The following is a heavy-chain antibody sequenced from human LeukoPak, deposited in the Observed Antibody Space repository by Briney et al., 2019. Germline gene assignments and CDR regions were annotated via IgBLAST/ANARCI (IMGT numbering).Heavy chain of an antibody. Sequence: GESLKISCKGSGYSFTSYWIGWVRQMPGKGLEWMGIIYPGDSDTRYSPSFQGQVTISADKSISTAYLQWSSLKASDTAMYYCARQGREHSSTSSHGGAIGAFDIWGQGTMVTVSS. J-gene: IGHJ3*02. CDR2: IYPGDSDT. D-gene: IGHD2-2*01. CDR1: GYSFTSYW. CDR3: ARQGREHSSTSSHGGAIGAFDI. V-gene: IGHV5-51*01.